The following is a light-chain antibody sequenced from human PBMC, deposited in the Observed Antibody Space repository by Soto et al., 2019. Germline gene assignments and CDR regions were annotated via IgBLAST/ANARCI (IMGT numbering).Light chain of an antibody. J-gene: IGLJ2*01. V-gene: IGLV2-14*01. Sequence: QSVLTQPASVSGSPGQSITISCTGTSSDVGGYNYVSWYQQHPGKAPKLIIYDVSYRPSGVSNRFSGSKSGNTSSLTISGLQAEDEADYYCSSYTSISTVVFGGVTKLTVL. CDR2: DVS. CDR1: SSDVGGYNY. CDR3: SSYTSISTVV.